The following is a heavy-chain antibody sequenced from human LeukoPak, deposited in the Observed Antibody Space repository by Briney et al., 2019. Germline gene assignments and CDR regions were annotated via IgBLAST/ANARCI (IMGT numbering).Heavy chain of an antibody. CDR3: ARLKDGSGYYVFDY. D-gene: IGHD3-22*01. CDR1: GYTFIGYH. J-gene: IGHJ4*02. Sequence: ASVKVSCKASGYTFIGYHIQWVRQAPGQGLECMGWINPNSGNTGYAQKFQGRVTMTRNTSISTAYMELSSLRSEDTAVYYCARLKDGSGYYVFDYWGQGTLVTVSS. CDR2: INPNSGNT. V-gene: IGHV1-8*02.